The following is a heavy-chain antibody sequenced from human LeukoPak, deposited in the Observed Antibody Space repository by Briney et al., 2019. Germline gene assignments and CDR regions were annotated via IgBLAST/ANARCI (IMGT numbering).Heavy chain of an antibody. Sequence: SETLSLTCTVSGGSISSYYWSWIRQPPGKGLEWIGYIYYSGSTNYNPSLKSRVTISIDTSKNQFSLKLSSVTAADTAVYYCARLSYWSGYYYGYYYGMDVWGQGTTVTVSS. CDR1: GGSISSYY. V-gene: IGHV4-59*08. J-gene: IGHJ6*02. D-gene: IGHD3-22*01. CDR3: ARLSYWSGYYYGYYYGMDV. CDR2: IYYSGST.